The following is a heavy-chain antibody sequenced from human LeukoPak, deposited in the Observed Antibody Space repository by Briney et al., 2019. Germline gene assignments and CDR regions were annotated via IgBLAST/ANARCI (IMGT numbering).Heavy chain of an antibody. Sequence: GGSLRLSCAASGFTFSSYSMNWVRQAPGKGLEWVSSISSSSSYIYYADSVKGRFTISRDNAKNSLYLQMNSLRAEGTAVYYCARDRAPAATFLDYWGQGTLVTVSS. J-gene: IGHJ4*02. CDR2: ISSSSSYI. CDR3: ARDRAPAATFLDY. CDR1: GFTFSSYS. D-gene: IGHD2-2*01. V-gene: IGHV3-21*01.